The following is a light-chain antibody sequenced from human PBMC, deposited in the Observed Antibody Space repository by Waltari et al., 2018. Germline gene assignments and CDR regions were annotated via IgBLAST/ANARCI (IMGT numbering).Light chain of an antibody. CDR3: QTGGHGTWV. CDR2: VNSDGSH. J-gene: IGLJ3*02. CDR1: RGHRRNV. V-gene: IGLV4-69*01. Sequence: QLVLTQSPSASASLGAPVKLTCTLSRGHRRNVLAWLKQQPEKGPRYLMTVNSDGSHSKGDEIPDRFSGSSSGAERYLTISSLQSEDEADYYCQTGGHGTWVFGGGTKLTVL.